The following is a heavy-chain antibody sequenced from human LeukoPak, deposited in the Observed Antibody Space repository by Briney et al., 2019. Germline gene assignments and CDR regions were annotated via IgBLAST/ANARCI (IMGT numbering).Heavy chain of an antibody. V-gene: IGHV4-59*08. D-gene: IGHD2-2*01. J-gene: IGHJ4*02. Sequence: SQTLSLTCTVSGGSISSYYWSWIRQSPGKGLEWIGYMYYSGSTNYNPSLKSRVTISVDTSKNQFSLKLSSVTAADTAVYYCARGAECTSCSPYYFDHWGQGALVTVSS. CDR1: GGSISSYY. CDR2: MYYSGST. CDR3: ARGAECTSCSPYYFDH.